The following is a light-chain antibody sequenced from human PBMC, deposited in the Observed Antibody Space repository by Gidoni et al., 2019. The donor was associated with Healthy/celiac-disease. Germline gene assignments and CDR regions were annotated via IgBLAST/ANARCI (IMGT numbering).Light chain of an antibody. CDR1: QSISSY. V-gene: IGKV1-39*01. CDR2: AAS. Sequence: IQMTQSPSSLSASVGDRVHITCRASQSISSYLNWYQQKPGKAPKLLIYAASSLQSGVPSRFSGSGSGTDFTLTISSLQPEDFATYYCQQSYSTPLTFXGXTKVEIK. CDR3: QQSYSTPLT. J-gene: IGKJ4*01.